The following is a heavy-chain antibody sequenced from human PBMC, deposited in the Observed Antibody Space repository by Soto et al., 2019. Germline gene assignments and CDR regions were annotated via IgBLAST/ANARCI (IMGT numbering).Heavy chain of an antibody. CDR2: IWYDGSNK. CDR1: GFTFSSYG. Sequence: QVQLVESGGGVVQPGRSLRLSCAASGFTFSSYGMHWVRQAPGKWLEWVAVIWYDGSNKYYADSVKGRFTISRDNSKNTLYLQMNSLRAEDTAVYYCARDGYCSGGSCYSVPVFDYWGQGTLVIVSS. J-gene: IGHJ4*02. CDR3: ARDGYCSGGSCYSVPVFDY. V-gene: IGHV3-33*01. D-gene: IGHD2-15*01.